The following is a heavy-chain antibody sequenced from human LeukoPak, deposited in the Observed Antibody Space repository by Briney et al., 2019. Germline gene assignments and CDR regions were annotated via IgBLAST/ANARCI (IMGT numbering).Heavy chain of an antibody. CDR2: IKQDGIEK. Sequence: GGSLRLSCAASGFTFSSYWMDWVRQVPGKGLEWVANIKQDGIEKYFVGSVKGRFAISRDNAKNSLYLQMNSLRVEDTAVYYCAREGMVRGVPDAFDLWGQGTMVTVSS. V-gene: IGHV3-7*01. D-gene: IGHD3-10*01. CDR1: GFTFSSYW. CDR3: AREGMVRGVPDAFDL. J-gene: IGHJ3*01.